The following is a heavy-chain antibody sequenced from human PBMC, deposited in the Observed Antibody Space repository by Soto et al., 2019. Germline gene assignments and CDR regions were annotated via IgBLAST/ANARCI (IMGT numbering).Heavy chain of an antibody. D-gene: IGHD1-26*01. J-gene: IGHJ6*03. CDR1: GFAFSNYA. V-gene: IGHV3-23*01. CDR2: ISGSGDST. CDR3: AKASGTIWEYHYYYMDV. Sequence: GALRISCAASGFAFSNYAMPWVRQAPGKGLEKVSAISGSGDSTYYADSVKGRFTISRDNSKNTLYLQMNSLRAEDTALYLCAKASGTIWEYHYYYMDVWGKGTTVTVSS.